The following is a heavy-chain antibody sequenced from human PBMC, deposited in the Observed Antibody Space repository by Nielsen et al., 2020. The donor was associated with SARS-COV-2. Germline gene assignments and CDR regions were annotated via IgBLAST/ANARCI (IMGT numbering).Heavy chain of an antibody. CDR3: ARSLRGYSYGRHFDY. J-gene: IGHJ4*02. V-gene: IGHV4-34*01. CDR1: GGSFSGYY. D-gene: IGHD5-18*01. Sequence: SETLSLTCAVYGGSFSGYYWSWIRQPPGKGLEWIGEINHSGSTNYNSSLKSRVTISVDTSKNQFSLKLSSVTAADTAVYYCARSLRGYSYGRHFDYWGQGTLVTVSS. CDR2: INHSGST.